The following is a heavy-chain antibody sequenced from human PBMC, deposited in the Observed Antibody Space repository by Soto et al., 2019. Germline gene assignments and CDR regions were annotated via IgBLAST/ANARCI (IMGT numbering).Heavy chain of an antibody. D-gene: IGHD3-9*01. Sequence: EVQLVESGGGLVQPGGSLRLSCAASGFTFSSYSMNWVRQAPGKGLEWVSYISSSSSTIYYADSVKGRFTISRDNAKNPLYLQMNSLRDEGTAVYYCERDWGDILAGYYYYYYYGMDVWGQGTTVTVSS. CDR2: ISSSSSTI. J-gene: IGHJ6*02. CDR1: GFTFSSYS. CDR3: ERDWGDILAGYYYYYYYGMDV. V-gene: IGHV3-48*02.